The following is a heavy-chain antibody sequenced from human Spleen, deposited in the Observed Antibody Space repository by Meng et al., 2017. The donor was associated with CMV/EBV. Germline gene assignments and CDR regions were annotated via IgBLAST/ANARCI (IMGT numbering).Heavy chain of an antibody. J-gene: IGHJ4*02. CDR2: IYYSGST. D-gene: IGHD6-13*01. CDR3: ARGGSSYLSSYYFDY. Sequence: LRLSCTVSGGSISSGDYYWSWIRQPPGKGLEWIGYIYYSGSTYYNPSLKSRVTISVDTSKNQFSLKLSSVTAADTAVYYCARGGSSYLSSYYFDYWGQGTLVTVSS. V-gene: IGHV4-30-4*08. CDR1: GGSISSGDYY.